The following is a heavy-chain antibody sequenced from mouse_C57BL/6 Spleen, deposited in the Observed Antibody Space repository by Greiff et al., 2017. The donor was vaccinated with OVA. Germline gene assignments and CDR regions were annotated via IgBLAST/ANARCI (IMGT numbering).Heavy chain of an antibody. CDR1: GFSLTSYG. V-gene: IGHV2-2*01. D-gene: IGHD1-3*01. CDR2: IWSGGST. CDR3: ASYKDAMDY. J-gene: IGHJ4*01. Sequence: VQRVESGPGLVQPSQSLSITCTVSGFSLTSYGVHWVRQSPGKGLEWLGVIWSGGSTDYNAAFISRLSISKDNSKSQVFFKMNSLQADDTAIYYCASYKDAMDYWGQGTSVTVSS.